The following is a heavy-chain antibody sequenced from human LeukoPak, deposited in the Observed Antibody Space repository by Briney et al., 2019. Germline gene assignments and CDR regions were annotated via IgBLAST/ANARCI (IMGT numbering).Heavy chain of an antibody. CDR2: ISSSSSHI. J-gene: IGHJ4*02. CDR3: ARAGQEWFGELGFDQ. CDR1: KFTFNNYA. Sequence: PGGSLRLSCLASKFTFNNYAMTWVRQAPGKGLEWVSSISSSSSHIYYADSVKGRFTISRDNAKNSLYLQMNSLRAEDTAVYYCARAGQEWFGELGFDQWGQGTLVIVSS. V-gene: IGHV3-21*01. D-gene: IGHD3-10*01.